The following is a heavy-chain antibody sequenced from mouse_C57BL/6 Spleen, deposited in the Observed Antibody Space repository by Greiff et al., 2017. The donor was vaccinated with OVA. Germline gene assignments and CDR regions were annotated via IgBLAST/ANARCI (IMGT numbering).Heavy chain of an antibody. CDR3: ARMGFYGNYANWYCDV. CDR2: IYPGSGNT. J-gene: IGHJ1*03. Sequence: QVQLKQSGAELVRPGASVKLSCKASGYTFTDYYINWVKQRPGQGLEWIARIYPGSGNTYYNEKFTGKATLTADKSSSTAYMQLSSLTSEDSAVYFGARMGFYGNYANWYCDVWGTGTTVTVAS. D-gene: IGHD2-1*01. V-gene: IGHV1-76*01. CDR1: GYTFTDYY.